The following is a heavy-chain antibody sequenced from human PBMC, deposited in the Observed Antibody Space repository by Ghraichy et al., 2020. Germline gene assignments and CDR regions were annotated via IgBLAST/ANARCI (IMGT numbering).Heavy chain of an antibody. Sequence: GGSLRLSCAVSGFTFSTYSMNWVRQAPGKGLEWVSSIGGRSTHIYYADSVKGRFIISRDNAKNSLYLQMDSLRAEDTAVYYCARGGSDIEVVPAAIISMDVWGPGTTVTVSS. J-gene: IGHJ6*02. V-gene: IGHV3-21*06. CDR1: GFTFSTYS. CDR2: IGGRSTHI. D-gene: IGHD2-2*02. CDR3: ARGGSDIEVVPAAIISMDV.